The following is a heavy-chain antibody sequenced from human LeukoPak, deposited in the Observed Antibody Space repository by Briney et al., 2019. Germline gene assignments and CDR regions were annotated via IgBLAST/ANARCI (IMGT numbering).Heavy chain of an antibody. D-gene: IGHD3-10*01. J-gene: IGHJ3*02. Sequence: PSETLSLTCSVSGDSIIGYYWGWIRQPPGKGLEWIGNIYYTGNTYYNSSLRSRVTISLDTSKNQFSLKVISMTAADTAAYYCTKSDGYGLIRICGRGTMVTVSS. V-gene: IGHV4-39*07. CDR1: GDSIIGYY. CDR3: TKSDGYGLIRI. CDR2: IYYTGNT.